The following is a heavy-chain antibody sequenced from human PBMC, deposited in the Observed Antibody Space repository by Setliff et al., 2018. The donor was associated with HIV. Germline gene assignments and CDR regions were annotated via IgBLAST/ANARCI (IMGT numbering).Heavy chain of an antibody. CDR1: GYTFISYD. CDR2: MNPNIGKT. V-gene: IGHV1-8*02. D-gene: IGHD1-1*01. J-gene: IGHJ3*01. Sequence: ASVKVSCKASGYTFISYDINWVRQATGQGLEWMGWMNPNIGKTAYAQKFQGRVTMTRNTSISTAYMELSSLRSDDTAVYYCANPHNGGAFDVWAQGAAVTVSS. CDR3: ANPHNGGAFDV.